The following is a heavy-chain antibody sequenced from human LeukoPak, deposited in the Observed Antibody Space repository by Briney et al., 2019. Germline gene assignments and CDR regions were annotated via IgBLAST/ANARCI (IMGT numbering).Heavy chain of an antibody. D-gene: IGHD4-11*01. J-gene: IGHJ5*02. V-gene: IGHV4-59*01. CDR1: GGSISSYY. CDR3: ARGQGTVTSLWFDP. Sequence: SETLSLTCTVSGGSISSYYWTWIRQSPGKGLEWIGYYSGSTNYNPSLKSRVTISVDTSKNQFSLKLSSVTAADTAVYYCARGQGTVTSLWFDPWGQGTLVTVSS. CDR2: YSGST.